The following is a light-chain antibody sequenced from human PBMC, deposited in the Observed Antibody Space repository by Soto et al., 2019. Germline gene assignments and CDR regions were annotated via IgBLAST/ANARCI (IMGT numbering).Light chain of an antibody. CDR1: QSVSNSY. CDR2: GAS. Sequence: EIVLTQSPGTLSLSPGERATLSCRASQSVSNSYLAWYQQKPGPAPRLLIYGASSRATGIPDRFSGSGSGTDFTLTISRLEPEDFAVYYCQHYGSSQYTFGQGTKLEIK. CDR3: QHYGSSQYT. V-gene: IGKV3-20*01. J-gene: IGKJ2*01.